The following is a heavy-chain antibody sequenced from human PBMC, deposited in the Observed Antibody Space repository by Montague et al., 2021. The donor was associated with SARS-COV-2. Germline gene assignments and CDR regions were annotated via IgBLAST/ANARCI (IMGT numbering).Heavy chain of an antibody. CDR3: ARVCYYGSGTSLGMDV. D-gene: IGHD3-10*01. J-gene: IGHJ6*02. V-gene: IGHV4-34*01. CDR2: INHSGST. CDR1: GGSFSGYY. Sequence: SETRSLTCAVYGGSFSGYYWSWIRQPPGKGLEWIGEINHSGSTNYNPSLKSRVTISVDTSKNQFSLKLSSVTAADTAVYYCARVCYYGSGTSLGMDVWGQGTTVTVSS.